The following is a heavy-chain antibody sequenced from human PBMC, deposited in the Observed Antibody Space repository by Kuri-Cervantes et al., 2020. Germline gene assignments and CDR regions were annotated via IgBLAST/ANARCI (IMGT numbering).Heavy chain of an antibody. Sequence: ASVKVSCKASGYTFTSYGISWVRQAPGQGLEWMGWISAYNGSTNYAQKLQGRVTMTTDTSTSTAYMELRSLRSDDTAVYYCARVGTDETYYYYYMDVWGKGTTVTVSS. CDR3: ARVGTDETYYYYYMDV. CDR1: GYTFTSYG. J-gene: IGHJ6*03. V-gene: IGHV1-18*01. CDR2: ISAYNGST. D-gene: IGHD1-7*01.